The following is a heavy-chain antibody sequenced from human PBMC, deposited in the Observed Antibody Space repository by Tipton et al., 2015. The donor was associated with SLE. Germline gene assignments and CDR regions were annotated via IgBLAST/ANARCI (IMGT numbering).Heavy chain of an antibody. Sequence: TLSLTCTVSGDSISNYYWSWIRQPPGKGLEWIGSIYGSGNSYYNPSLRSRVTISLDTSKTQFSLKLRSVTAADTAIYYCARGGYSSGWYGDYFVYCGQGTLVTVSS. CDR1: GDSISNYY. CDR2: IYGSGNS. CDR3: ARGGYSSGWYGDYFVY. J-gene: IGHJ4*02. D-gene: IGHD6-19*01. V-gene: IGHV4-59*01.